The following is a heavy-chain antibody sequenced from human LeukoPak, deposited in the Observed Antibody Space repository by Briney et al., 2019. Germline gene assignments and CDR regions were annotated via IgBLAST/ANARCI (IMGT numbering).Heavy chain of an antibody. V-gene: IGHV1-8*01. CDR3: ARGLGSYDSSELTWPMISF. Sequence: ASVKVSCKASGYTFTNYEINWVRQATGHGLEWMGWMNPNSGVTDYAQKFQGRITMTRSTSITTAYMELSGLRSEDTAVYYCARGLGSYDSSELTWPMISFWGQGTQVTVSS. CDR2: MNPNSGVT. J-gene: IGHJ4*02. CDR1: GYTFTNYE. D-gene: IGHD3-22*01.